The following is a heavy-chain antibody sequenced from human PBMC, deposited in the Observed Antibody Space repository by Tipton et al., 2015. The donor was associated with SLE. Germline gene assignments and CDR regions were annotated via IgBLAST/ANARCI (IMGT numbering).Heavy chain of an antibody. D-gene: IGHD3-16*01. Sequence: GLVKPSETLSLTCTVSGVSMNSHYWSWIRQPPGKGLEWIGYIHYSGNTDYSPSLQSRVTISIDTSKSQFSLTLKFVTAADTAVYYCVRSYQGMDWGQGTLVTVSS. CDR1: GVSMNSHY. CDR3: VRSYQGMD. V-gene: IGHV4-59*11. CDR2: IHYSGNT. J-gene: IGHJ4*02.